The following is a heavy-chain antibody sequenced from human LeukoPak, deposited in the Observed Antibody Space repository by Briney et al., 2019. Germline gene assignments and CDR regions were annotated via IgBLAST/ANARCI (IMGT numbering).Heavy chain of an antibody. V-gene: IGHV4-34*01. J-gene: IGHJ6*03. D-gene: IGHD3-10*01. CDR2: INHSGGT. CDR3: ARGRRMVRGVITHYYYYMDV. Sequence: ASETLSLTCAVYGGSFSGYYWSWIRQPPGKGLEWIGEINHSGGTNYNPSLKSRVTISVDTSKNQFSLKLSSVTAADTAVYYCARGRRMVRGVITHYYYYMDVWGKGTTVTVSS. CDR1: GGSFSGYY.